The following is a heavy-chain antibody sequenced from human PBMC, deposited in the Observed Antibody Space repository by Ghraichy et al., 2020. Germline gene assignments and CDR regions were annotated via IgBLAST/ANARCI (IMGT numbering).Heavy chain of an antibody. Sequence: GESLNISCAASGFTFSSYAMHWVRQAPGKGLEWVAVISYDGSNTCYADSVKGRFTISRDNSKNTLYLQMNSLRAEDTAVYYCARDLRSVMGATSSGKDVWGLGPRVT. CDR1: GFTFSSYA. V-gene: IGHV3-30*04. D-gene: IGHD1-26*01. J-gene: IGHJ6*02. CDR3: ARDLRSVMGATSSGKDV. CDR2: ISYDGSNT.